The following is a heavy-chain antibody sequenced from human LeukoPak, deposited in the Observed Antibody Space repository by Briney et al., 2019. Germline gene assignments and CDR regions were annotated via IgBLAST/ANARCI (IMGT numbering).Heavy chain of an antibody. CDR3: AKGGANWGAFDI. Sequence: GGSLRLSCVVSGFTFSSCAMSWVRQAPGKGLEWVAYIRSAVSDKSYADSVKGRFAISRDDSKNTLYLQMNSLRVEDTAVYYCAKGGANWGAFDIWGQGTMVTVSS. CDR2: IRSAVSDK. CDR1: GFTFSSCA. D-gene: IGHD7-27*01. V-gene: IGHV3-30*02. J-gene: IGHJ3*02.